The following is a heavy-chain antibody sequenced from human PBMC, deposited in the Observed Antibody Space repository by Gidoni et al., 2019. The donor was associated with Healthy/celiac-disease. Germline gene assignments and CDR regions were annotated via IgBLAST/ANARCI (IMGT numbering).Heavy chain of an antibody. D-gene: IGHD6-19*01. J-gene: IGHJ4*02. CDR3: ASIAVAGPVDY. V-gene: IGHV3-53*01. Sequence: EVQLVESGGGLIQPGGSLRLSCAASGFTVSSNYMSWVRQAPGKGLGWVSVIYSGGSTYYADSVKGRFTISRDNSKNTLYLQMNSLRAEDMAVYYCASIAVAGPVDYWGQGTLVTVSS. CDR2: IYSGGST. CDR1: GFTVSSNY.